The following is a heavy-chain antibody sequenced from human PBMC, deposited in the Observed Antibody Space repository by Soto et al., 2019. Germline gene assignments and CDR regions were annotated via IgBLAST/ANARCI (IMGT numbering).Heavy chain of an antibody. Sequence: ASVKVSCKASGYTFTGYYMHWVRQAPGQGLEWMGWINPNSGGTNYAQKFQGWVTMTRDTSISTAYMELSRLRSDDTAVYYCARDGRVFVPAAMERDQNGLDVSGQGSTVIVSS. CDR2: INPNSGGT. CDR3: ARDGRVFVPAAMERDQNGLDV. V-gene: IGHV1-2*04. CDR1: GYTFTGYY. D-gene: IGHD2-2*01. J-gene: IGHJ6*02.